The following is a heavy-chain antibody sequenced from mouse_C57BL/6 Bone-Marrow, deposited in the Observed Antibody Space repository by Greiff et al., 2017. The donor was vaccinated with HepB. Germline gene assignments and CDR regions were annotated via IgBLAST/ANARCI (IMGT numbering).Heavy chain of an antibody. D-gene: IGHD1-1*01. CDR2: ISSGGSYT. CDR1: GFTFSSYG. V-gene: IGHV5-6*01. Sequence: DVHLVESGGDLVKPGGSLKLSCAASGFTFSSYGMSWVRQTPDKRLEWVATISSGGSYTYYPDSVKGRFTISRDNAKNTLYLQMSSLKSEDTAMYYCARPQFITTVVDYFDYWGQGTTLTVSS. CDR3: ARPQFITTVVDYFDY. J-gene: IGHJ2*01.